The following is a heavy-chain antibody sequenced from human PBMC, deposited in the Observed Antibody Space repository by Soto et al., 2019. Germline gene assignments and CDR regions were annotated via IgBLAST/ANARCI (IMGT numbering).Heavy chain of an antibody. CDR1: GFAFSSHP. J-gene: IGHJ3*02. Sequence: GGSLRLSCAASGFAFSSHPMSWVRQAPERGLEWVSGISDSGGLTYNADSVKGRFTISRDNSKNTLYLQMNSLRAEDTALYYCARRAFGSSRSFDIWGQGTMVTVSS. V-gene: IGHV3-23*01. CDR2: ISDSGGLT. D-gene: IGHD6-6*01. CDR3: ARRAFGSSRSFDI.